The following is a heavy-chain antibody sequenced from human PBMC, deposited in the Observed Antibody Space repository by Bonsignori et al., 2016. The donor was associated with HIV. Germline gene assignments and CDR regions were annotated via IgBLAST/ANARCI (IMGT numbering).Heavy chain of an antibody. D-gene: IGHD3-10*01. CDR2: INHSGTT. J-gene: IGHJ4*02. V-gene: IGHV4-34*01. CDR3: ARGLGVLSFYGSAPILY. Sequence: WIRQPPGKGLEWIGEINHSGTTSYNPSLKSRVAISVDTSKNQFSLKLISVTAADTAVYSCARGLGVLSFYGSAPILYWAQGTLVTVSS.